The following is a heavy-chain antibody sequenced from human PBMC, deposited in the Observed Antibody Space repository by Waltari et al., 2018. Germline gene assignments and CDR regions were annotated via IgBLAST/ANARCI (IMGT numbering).Heavy chain of an antibody. Sequence: QVQLVQSGAEVKKPGASVKVSCKASGYTFTGYYMHWVRQAPGQGLEWMGRINPTSGGTNYAQKFQGRVTMTRDTSISTAYMELSRLRSDDTAVYYCARSLLYYYYMDVWGKGTTVTVSS. CDR2: INPTSGGT. J-gene: IGHJ6*03. V-gene: IGHV1-2*06. CDR3: ARSLLYYYYMDV. D-gene: IGHD2-15*01. CDR1: GYTFTGYY.